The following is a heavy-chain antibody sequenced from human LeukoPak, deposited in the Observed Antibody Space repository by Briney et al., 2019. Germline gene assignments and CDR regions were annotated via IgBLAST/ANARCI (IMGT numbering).Heavy chain of an antibody. CDR3: ASPKGYYYDKANAFDI. V-gene: IGHV1-69*13. CDR1: GGTFSSYA. D-gene: IGHD3-22*01. J-gene: IGHJ3*02. Sequence: ASVKVSCKASGGTFSSYAISWVRQAPGQGLEWMGRIIPIFGIANYAQKFQGRVTITADESTSTAYMELSSLRSEDTAVYYCASPKGYYYDKANAFDIWGQGTMVTVSS. CDR2: IIPIFGIA.